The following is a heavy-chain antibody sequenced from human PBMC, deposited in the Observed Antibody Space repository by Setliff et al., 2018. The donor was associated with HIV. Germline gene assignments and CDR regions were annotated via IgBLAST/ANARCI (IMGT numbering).Heavy chain of an antibody. V-gene: IGHV2-70*17. J-gene: IGHJ4*02. Sequence: SGPTLVNPTQTRTLTCTFSGFSLSTSGTCVSWIRQAPGRALEWLARIDWDDDKFFSTSLKTRLTISKDTSKNQVVLTMTHMDPVDTATYYCAQCHGGDVASGSLDYWGQGTLVTVSS. CDR3: AQCHGGDVASGSLDY. CDR1: GFSLSTSGTC. CDR2: IDWDDDK. D-gene: IGHD2-21*02.